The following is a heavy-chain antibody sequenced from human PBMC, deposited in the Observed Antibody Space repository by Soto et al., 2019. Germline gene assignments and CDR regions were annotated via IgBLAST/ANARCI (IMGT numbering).Heavy chain of an antibody. Sequence: PGGSLRLSCAASGFTFSNAWMNWVRQAPGKGLEWVGRIKSKTDGGTTDYAAPVKGRFTISRDDSKNSLYLQMNSLKTEDTAVYYRTTDVPTPRGSSVYRFDPWGQGTLVTVSS. V-gene: IGHV3-15*07. CDR1: GFTFSNAW. D-gene: IGHD6-6*01. CDR2: IKSKTDGGTT. J-gene: IGHJ5*02. CDR3: TTDVPTPRGSSVYRFDP.